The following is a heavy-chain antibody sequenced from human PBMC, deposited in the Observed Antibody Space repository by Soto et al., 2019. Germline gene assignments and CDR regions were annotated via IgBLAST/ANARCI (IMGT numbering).Heavy chain of an antibody. V-gene: IGHV3-11*01. Sequence: PGGSLRLSCAASGFTFSDYYMSWIRQAPGKGLAWVSYICSSGSTIYYADSVKGRFTISRDNAKNSLYLQMNSLRAEDTAVYYCARAEGPTGTRGWFDPWGQGTLVTVSS. D-gene: IGHD1-7*01. CDR2: ICSSGSTI. CDR3: ARAEGPTGTRGWFDP. CDR1: GFTFSDYY. J-gene: IGHJ5*02.